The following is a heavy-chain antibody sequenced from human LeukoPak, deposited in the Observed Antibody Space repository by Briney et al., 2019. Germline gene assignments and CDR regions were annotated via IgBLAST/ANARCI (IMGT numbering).Heavy chain of an antibody. CDR3: ARERGIVVVAATDAFDI. J-gene: IGHJ3*02. Sequence: PSETLSLTCTVSGGSISSYYWSWIRQPAGKGLEWIGRIYTSGSTNYNPSLKSRVTMSVDTSKNQFSLKLSSVTAADTAVYYCARERGIVVVAATDAFDIWGQGTMVTVSS. V-gene: IGHV4-4*07. D-gene: IGHD2-15*01. CDR1: GGSISSYY. CDR2: IYTSGST.